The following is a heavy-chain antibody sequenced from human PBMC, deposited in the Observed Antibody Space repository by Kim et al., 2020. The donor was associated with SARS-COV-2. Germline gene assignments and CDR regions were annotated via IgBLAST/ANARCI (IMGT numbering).Heavy chain of an antibody. CDR2: IDPGDSRT. V-gene: IGHV5-10-1*01. D-gene: IGHD3-9*01. CDR3: VRHSRLNYDILNGYFSYFDN. Sequence: GESLKISCEASGYNFSTSWISWVRQMSGEGLEWMGRIDPGDSRTHYSPSFQGHITISIDKSVNTAHMQWCSLKASDTAMYYCVRHSRLNYDILNGYFSYFDNWGQGTQVTVSS. CDR1: GYNFSTSW. J-gene: IGHJ4*02.